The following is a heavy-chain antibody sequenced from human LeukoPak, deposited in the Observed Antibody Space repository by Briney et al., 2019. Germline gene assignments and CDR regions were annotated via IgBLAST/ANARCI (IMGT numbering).Heavy chain of an antibody. D-gene: IGHD3-22*01. J-gene: IGHJ4*02. CDR1: GYTFTSYY. CDR3: AREYYYDSSGYPGNWDY. CDR2: INPSGGST. Sequence: ASVKVSCKASGYTFTSYYMHWVRQATGQGLEWMGIINPSGGSTSYAQKFQGRVTMTRDTSTSTVYMELSSLRSEDTAVYYCAREYYYDSSGYPGNWDYWGQGTLVTVSS. V-gene: IGHV1-46*01.